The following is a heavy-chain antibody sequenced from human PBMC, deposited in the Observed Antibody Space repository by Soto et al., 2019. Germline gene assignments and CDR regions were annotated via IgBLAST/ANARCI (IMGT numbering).Heavy chain of an antibody. J-gene: IGHJ4*02. CDR2: IDPSDSQT. CDR3: ARQIYDSDTGPNFQYYFDS. D-gene: IGHD3-22*01. Sequence: GESLKISCKGSGYSFAGYWITWVRQKPGKGLEWMGRIDPSDSQTYYSPSFRGHVTISAAKSITTVFLQWSSLRASDTAMYYCARQIYDSDTGPNFQYYFDSWGQGTPVTVSS. CDR1: GYSFAGYW. V-gene: IGHV5-10-1*01.